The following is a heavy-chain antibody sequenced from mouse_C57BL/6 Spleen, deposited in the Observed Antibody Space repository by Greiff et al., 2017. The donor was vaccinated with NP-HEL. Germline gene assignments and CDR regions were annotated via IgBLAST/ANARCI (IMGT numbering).Heavy chain of an antibody. CDR1: GFNIKNTY. CDR3: ARSGHYDYDGGNAMDY. V-gene: IGHV14-3*01. J-gene: IGHJ4*01. D-gene: IGHD2-4*01. CDR2: IDPANGNT. Sequence: EVQLQQSVAELVRPGASVKLSCTASGFNIKNTYMHWVKQRPEQGLEWIGRIDPANGNTKYAPKFQGKATITADTTSNTAYLQLSSLTSEDTAIYYWARSGHYDYDGGNAMDYWGQGTSVTVSS.